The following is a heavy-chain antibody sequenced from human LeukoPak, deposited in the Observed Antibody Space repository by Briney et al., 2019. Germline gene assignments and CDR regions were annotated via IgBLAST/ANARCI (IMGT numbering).Heavy chain of an antibody. D-gene: IGHD3-10*01. Sequence: PSETLSLTCAVYGGSFSGYYWSWIRQPPGKGLGWIGEINHSGSTNYNPSLKSRVTISVDTSKNQFSLKLSSVTAADTAVYYCARDGAGWFEYYFDYWGQGTLVTVSS. V-gene: IGHV4-34*01. CDR2: INHSGST. CDR1: GGSFSGYY. CDR3: ARDGAGWFEYYFDY. J-gene: IGHJ4*02.